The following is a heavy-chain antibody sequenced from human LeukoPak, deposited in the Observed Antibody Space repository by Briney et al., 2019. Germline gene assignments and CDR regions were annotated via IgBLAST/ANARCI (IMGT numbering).Heavy chain of an antibody. CDR2: ISYDGSNK. D-gene: IGHD2-8*01. V-gene: IGHV3-30*04. CDR3: ARDPYYYFDY. Sequence: GRSLRLSCAASGFTFSSYAMHWVRQAPGKGLEWVAVISYDGSNKYYAGSVKGRFTISRDNSKNTLYLQMNSLRAEDTAVYYCARDPYYYFDYWGQGTLVTVSS. CDR1: GFTFSSYA. J-gene: IGHJ4*02.